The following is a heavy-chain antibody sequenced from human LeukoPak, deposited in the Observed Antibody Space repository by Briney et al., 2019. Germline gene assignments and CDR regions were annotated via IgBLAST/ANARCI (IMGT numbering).Heavy chain of an antibody. D-gene: IGHD6-19*01. CDR2: IYYSGST. CDR3: ARLSVAGSRFHYYYGMDV. CDR1: GGSVSSGSYY. J-gene: IGHJ6*02. Sequence: SETLSLTCTVSGGSVSSGSYYWSWIRQPPGKGLEWIGYIYYSGSTNYNPSLKSRVTISVDTSKNQFSLKLSSVTAADTAVYYCARLSVAGSRFHYYYGMDVWGQGTTVTVSS. V-gene: IGHV4-61*01.